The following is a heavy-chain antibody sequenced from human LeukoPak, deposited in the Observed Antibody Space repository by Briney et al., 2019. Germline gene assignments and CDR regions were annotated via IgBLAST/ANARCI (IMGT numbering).Heavy chain of an antibody. V-gene: IGHV5-51*01. CDR2: IYPGDSDT. J-gene: IGHJ3*02. D-gene: IGHD2-2*01. CDR3: ARHPVSSTSYDAFDI. CDR1: GYSFTSYW. Sequence: GESLKISCKGSGYSFTSYWIGWVRQMPGKGLEWMGIIYPGDSDTRYSPSFQGQVTISADKSISTAYLQWSSLKASDTAMYYCARHPVSSTSYDAFDIWGQGTMVTVSS.